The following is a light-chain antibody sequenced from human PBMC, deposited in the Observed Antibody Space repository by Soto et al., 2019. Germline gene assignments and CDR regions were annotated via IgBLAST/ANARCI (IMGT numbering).Light chain of an antibody. Sequence: DIQMTQSPSTLSGSVGDRVTISCRASQTISSWLAWYQQKPGKAPKLQIYKASTLKSAVPSRFSGSGSRTEVTLTISSLRPDDFATYYCQHYNSYSEAFGQATKLDIK. CDR2: KAS. CDR1: QTISSW. V-gene: IGKV1-5*03. J-gene: IGKJ1*01. CDR3: QHYNSYSEA.